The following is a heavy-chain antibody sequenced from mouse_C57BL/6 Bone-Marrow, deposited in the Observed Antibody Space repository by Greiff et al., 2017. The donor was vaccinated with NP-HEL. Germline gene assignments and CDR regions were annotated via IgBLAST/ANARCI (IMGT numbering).Heavy chain of an antibody. D-gene: IGHD1-1*01. J-gene: IGHJ1*03. V-gene: IGHV6-6*01. CDR1: GFTFSDAW. CDR3: TCTTVVATNFDV. Sequence: EVKVEESGGGLVQPGGSMKLSCAASGFTFSDAWMDWVRQSPEKGLEWVAEIRNKANNHATYYAESVKGRFTISRDDSKSSVYLQMNSLRAEDTGIYYCTCTTVVATNFDVWGTGTTVTVSS. CDR2: IRNKANNHAT.